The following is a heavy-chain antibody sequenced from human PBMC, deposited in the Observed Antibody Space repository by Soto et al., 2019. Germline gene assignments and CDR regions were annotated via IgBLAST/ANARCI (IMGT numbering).Heavy chain of an antibody. V-gene: IGHV3-30-3*01. CDR1: GFTFSIFA. Sequence: GSLRLSCAGSGFTFSIFAMSWVRQAPGKGLEWVAATSYDGSNKYYADSVKGRFIISRDNSKNTLDLLLNTLRAEDTAVYYCAGVYYGGNSVNNYCGQGTPVTVSS. J-gene: IGHJ4*02. CDR3: AGVYYGGNSVNNY. CDR2: TSYDGSNK. D-gene: IGHD2-8*01.